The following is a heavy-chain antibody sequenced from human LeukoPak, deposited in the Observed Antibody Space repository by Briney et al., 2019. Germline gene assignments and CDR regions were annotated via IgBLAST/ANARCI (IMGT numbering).Heavy chain of an antibody. J-gene: IGHJ6*03. Sequence: GGTLRLSCAASGFTFSSYGMSWVRQAPGKGLEWVSAISGSGGSTYYADSVKGRFTISRDNSKNTLYLQMNSLRAEDTAVYYCARAAGYYYDSNYMDVWGKGTTVTISS. V-gene: IGHV3-23*01. CDR1: GFTFSSYG. CDR3: ARAAGYYYDSNYMDV. CDR2: ISGSGGST. D-gene: IGHD3-22*01.